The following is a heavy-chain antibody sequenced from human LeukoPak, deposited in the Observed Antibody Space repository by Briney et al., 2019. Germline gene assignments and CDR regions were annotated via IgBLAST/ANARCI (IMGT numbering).Heavy chain of an antibody. CDR1: GGSISSGDYY. D-gene: IGHD6-19*01. Sequence: SQTLSLTCTVSGGSISSGDYYWSWIRQPPGKGLEWIGYISTSGSTNYNPSLKSRVTMSADTSKNQFSLRLSSVTAADTAVYYCARSRYSSAWYAFDIWGQGTMVTVSS. V-gene: IGHV4-30-4*01. J-gene: IGHJ3*02. CDR2: ISTSGST. CDR3: ARSRYSSAWYAFDI.